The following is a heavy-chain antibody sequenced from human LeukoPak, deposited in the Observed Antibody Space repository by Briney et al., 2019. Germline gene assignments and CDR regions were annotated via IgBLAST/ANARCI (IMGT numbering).Heavy chain of an antibody. Sequence: GASLQISCKGSGYTFTSHWIGWVRQLPGKGLEWMGVIYPGDSDTRYSPSFQGQVTISADESISTAYLQWSSLKASDTAMYYCARHDRWDAGTQGGMDVWGQGTTVTVSS. V-gene: IGHV5-51*01. J-gene: IGHJ6*02. CDR1: GYTFTSHW. CDR3: ARHDRWDAGTQGGMDV. D-gene: IGHD1-14*01. CDR2: IYPGDSDT.